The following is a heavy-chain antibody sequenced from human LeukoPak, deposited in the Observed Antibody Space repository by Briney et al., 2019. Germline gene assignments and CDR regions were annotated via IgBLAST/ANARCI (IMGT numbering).Heavy chain of an antibody. CDR1: GGSISSYY. CDR2: IYSSGST. D-gene: IGHD4-23*01. V-gene: IGHV4-59*01. J-gene: IGHJ3*02. CDR3: ARITFGDNHFDI. Sequence: PSETLSLTCTVSGGSISSYYWSWIQQSPGKGLEWIAYIYSSGSTNYNPSLKSRVTISVDTSRNQFSLTLSSVTAADTAIYYCARITFGDNHFDIWGRGTMVTVSS.